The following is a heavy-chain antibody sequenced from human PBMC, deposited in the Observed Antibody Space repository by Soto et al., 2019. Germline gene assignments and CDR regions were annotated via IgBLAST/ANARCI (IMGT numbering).Heavy chain of an antibody. D-gene: IGHD1-26*01. CDR1: GGTFSSYT. J-gene: IGHJ1*01. CDR2: IIPSLGIA. V-gene: IGHV1-69*02. CDR3: ARSLLGATPRSEH. Sequence: QVQLVQSGAEVKKPGSSVKVSCKASGGTFSSYTISWVRQAPGQGLEWMGRIIPSLGIANYAQKFQGRVTITADKSTSTAYMELSSLRSEDTAVYYCARSLLGATPRSEHWGQGTLVTVSS.